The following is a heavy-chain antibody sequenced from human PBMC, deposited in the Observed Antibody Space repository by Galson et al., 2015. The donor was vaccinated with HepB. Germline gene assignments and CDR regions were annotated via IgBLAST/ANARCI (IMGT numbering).Heavy chain of an antibody. D-gene: IGHD3-9*01. J-gene: IGHJ6*03. V-gene: IGHV3-30*04. CDR3: ARDPRYFDWPYYYMDV. Sequence: SLRLSCAASGFTFSSYAMHWVRQAPGKGLEWLAVISYDGRNKYYADSVKGRFTISRDNSKNTLYLQMNSLRAEDTAVYYCARDPRYFDWPYYYMDVLGKGTTVTVSS. CDR1: GFTFSSYA. CDR2: ISYDGRNK.